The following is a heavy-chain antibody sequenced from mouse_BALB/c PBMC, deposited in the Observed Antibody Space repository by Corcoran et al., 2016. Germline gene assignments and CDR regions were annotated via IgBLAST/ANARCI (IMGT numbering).Heavy chain of an antibody. CDR1: GYTFTNYG. V-gene: IGHV9-3*02. CDR2: INTNTGEP. CDR3: ARGSSGYDY. J-gene: IGHJ2*01. Sequence: QIQLVQSGPELKKPGETVKISCKASGYTFTNYGMNWVKQAPGKGLKWMGWINTNTGEPTYAEEFKGRFAFSLETSASTAYLQINNLKNEDTATYFCARGSSGYDYWGQGTTLKVSS. D-gene: IGHD3-1*01.